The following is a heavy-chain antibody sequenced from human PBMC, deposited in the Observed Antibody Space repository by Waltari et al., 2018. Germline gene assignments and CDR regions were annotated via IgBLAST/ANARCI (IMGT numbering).Heavy chain of an antibody. Sequence: EVQLLESGGGLVQPGGSLRLSCAASGFTFSSYAMSWVRQAPGKGLEWVSVIYSGGSTYDADSVKGRFTISRDNSKNTLYLQMNSLRAEDTAVYYCAKEAYFYGSGSYLDYWGQGTLVTVSS. CDR2: IYSGGST. V-gene: IGHV3-23*03. CDR3: AKEAYFYGSGSYLDY. J-gene: IGHJ4*02. D-gene: IGHD3-10*01. CDR1: GFTFSSYA.